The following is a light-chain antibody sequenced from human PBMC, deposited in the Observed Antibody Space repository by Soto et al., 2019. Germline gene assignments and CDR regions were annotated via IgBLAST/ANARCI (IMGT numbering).Light chain of an antibody. J-gene: IGKJ5*01. V-gene: IGKV1-39*01. CDR2: AAS. CDR3: QRSYSTPRT. CDR1: QSISSY. Sequence: DIQMTQSPSSLSASVGDRVTITCRASQSISSYLNWYQQKPGKAPKLLIYAASSLQSGVPSRFSGSGSGTDFTLTISSLQPEDFASYYCQRSYSTPRTFGQGTRREI.